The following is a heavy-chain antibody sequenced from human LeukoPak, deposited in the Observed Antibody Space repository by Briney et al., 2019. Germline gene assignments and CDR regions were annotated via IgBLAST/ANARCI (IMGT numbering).Heavy chain of an antibody. Sequence: QAGGSLRLSCVASDFSFSSYNMNWVRQAPGKGLEWIAYISRGGDIKFYTDSVKGRFTVSRDNAKNSLSLKMDSLRDDDTAVYYCALIEGVWGQGTLVTVSS. CDR1: DFSFSSYN. CDR3: ALIEGV. CDR2: ISRGGDIK. J-gene: IGHJ4*02. V-gene: IGHV3-48*02. D-gene: IGHD3-16*02.